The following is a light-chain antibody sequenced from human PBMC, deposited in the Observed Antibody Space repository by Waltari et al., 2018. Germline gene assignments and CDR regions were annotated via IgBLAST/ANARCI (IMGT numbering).Light chain of an antibody. CDR3: QQYGSSSRT. V-gene: IGKV1-5*01. CDR2: KAF. CDR1: QNINDY. Sequence: DIQMTQSPSTLSASVGDRVTITCRASQNINDYLAWYQQKPGKAPKVLLQKAFSLESGVPSRFSGSGSGTEFTLTISSLQPDDFATYYCQQYGSSSRTFGQGTKVEL. J-gene: IGKJ1*01.